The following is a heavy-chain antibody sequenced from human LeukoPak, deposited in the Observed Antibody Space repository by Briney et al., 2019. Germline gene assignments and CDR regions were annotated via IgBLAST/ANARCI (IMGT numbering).Heavy chain of an antibody. D-gene: IGHD4-17*01. V-gene: IGHV3-30*03. CDR2: ISYDGSNK. J-gene: IGHJ4*02. CDR3: ARRTTVTTTGDY. CDR1: GFTFSSYG. Sequence: GGSLRLSCAASGFTFSSYGMHWVRQAPGKGLEWVAVISYDGSNKYYADSVKGRFTISRDNSKNTLYLQMNSLRAEDTAVYYCARRTTVTTTGDYWGQGTLVTVSS.